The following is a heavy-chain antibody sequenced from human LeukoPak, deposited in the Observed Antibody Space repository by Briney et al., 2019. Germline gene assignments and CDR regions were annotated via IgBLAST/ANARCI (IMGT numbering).Heavy chain of an antibody. CDR1: GDSIGSYF. J-gene: IGHJ6*02. D-gene: IGHD2-2*01. Sequence: SKTLSLTCTVSGDSIGSYFWSWIRQSPGKGLEWIGHIYHSGSTNYNPSLKSRVSISVDTSKNQFSLKLTSVTSADTAVYYCARDGPAYTSRWYDYYYGLDVWGQGTTVTVSS. CDR2: IYHSGST. V-gene: IGHV4-59*01. CDR3: ARDGPAYTSRWYDYYYGLDV.